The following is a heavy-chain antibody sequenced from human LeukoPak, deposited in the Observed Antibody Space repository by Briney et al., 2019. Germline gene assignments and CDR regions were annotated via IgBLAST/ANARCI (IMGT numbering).Heavy chain of an antibody. CDR1: GYSFTGYF. Sequence: ASVKVSCKASGYSFTGYFIHWVRQAPGQGLEWMGCIDPNSGDTKYAQKFQGRVSMPRETSTRTAYIELSRLRADDTAVYFCARSGSTGYSLDYWGQGTLVTVSS. D-gene: IGHD3-22*01. V-gene: IGHV1-2*02. CDR3: ARSGSTGYSLDY. CDR2: IDPNSGDT. J-gene: IGHJ4*02.